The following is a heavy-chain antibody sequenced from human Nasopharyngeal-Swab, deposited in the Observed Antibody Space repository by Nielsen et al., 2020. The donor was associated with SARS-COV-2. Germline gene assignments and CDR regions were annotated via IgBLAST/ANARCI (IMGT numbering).Heavy chain of an antibody. Sequence: SETLSLTCAVYGGSFSGYYWSWIRQPPGKGLEWIGEINHSGSTNYNPSLKSRVTISADTSKNQFSLKLSSVTAADTAVYYCARASIGFGELLGSYYYYGMDVWGQGTTVTVSS. CDR1: GGSFSGYY. CDR2: INHSGST. D-gene: IGHD3-10*01. CDR3: ARASIGFGELLGSYYYYGMDV. J-gene: IGHJ6*02. V-gene: IGHV4-34*01.